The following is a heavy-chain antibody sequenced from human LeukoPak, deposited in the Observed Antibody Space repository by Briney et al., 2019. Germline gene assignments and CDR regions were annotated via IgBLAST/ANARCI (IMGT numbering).Heavy chain of an antibody. CDR2: IYYSGST. CDR1: GGSISSYY. J-gene: IGHJ6*02. Sequence: SETLSLTCTVSGGSISSYYWSWIRQPPGKGLEWIGYIYYSGSTNYNPSLKSRVTISVDTSKNQFSLKLSSVTAADTAVYYCARGRVSYYGSGSHQANNGMDVWGQGTTVTVSS. V-gene: IGHV4-59*01. D-gene: IGHD3-10*01. CDR3: ARGRVSYYGSGSHQANNGMDV.